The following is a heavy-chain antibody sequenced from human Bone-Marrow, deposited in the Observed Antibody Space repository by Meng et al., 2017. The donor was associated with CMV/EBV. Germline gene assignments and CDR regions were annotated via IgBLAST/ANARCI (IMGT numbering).Heavy chain of an antibody. V-gene: IGHV3-48*03. CDR1: GFTFSSYE. J-gene: IGHJ1*01. Sequence: GGSLRLSCAASGFTFSSYEMNWVRQAPGKGLEWVSYISSSGSTIYYADSVKGRFTISRDNAKNSLYLQMNSLRAEDTAVYYCARDKPYGRYSSSWGAFQHWGQGTLVTVSS. D-gene: IGHD6-13*01. CDR3: ARDKPYGRYSSSWGAFQH. CDR2: ISSSGSTI.